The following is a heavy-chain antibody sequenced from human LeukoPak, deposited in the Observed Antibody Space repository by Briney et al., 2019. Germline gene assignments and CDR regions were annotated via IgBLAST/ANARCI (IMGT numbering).Heavy chain of an antibody. Sequence: ASVKVSCKASGYTFTSYYMHWVRQAPGQGLEWMGWINPNSGGTNYAQKFQGWVTMTRDTSISTAYMELSRLRSDDTAVYYCARGDNWNGHDAFDIWGQGTMVTVSS. J-gene: IGHJ3*02. V-gene: IGHV1-2*04. CDR1: GYTFTSYY. D-gene: IGHD1-1*01. CDR3: ARGDNWNGHDAFDI. CDR2: INPNSGGT.